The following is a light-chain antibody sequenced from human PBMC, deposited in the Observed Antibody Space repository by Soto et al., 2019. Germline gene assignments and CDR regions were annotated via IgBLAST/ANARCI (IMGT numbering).Light chain of an antibody. J-gene: IGKJ5*01. Sequence: IQMTQSPSTLSASVGDRVTITCRARQSISSWLAWFQQKPGKAPELLIYKASTLKSGVPSRFSGSGSETEFSLTIRALQPEDFATYYCQQLSRYPLTFGGGTRLEIK. V-gene: IGKV1-5*03. CDR2: KAS. CDR3: QQLSRYPLT. CDR1: QSISSW.